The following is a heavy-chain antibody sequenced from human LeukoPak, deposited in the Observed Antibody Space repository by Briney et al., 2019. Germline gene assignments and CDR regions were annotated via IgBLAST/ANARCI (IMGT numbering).Heavy chain of an antibody. J-gene: IGHJ4*02. V-gene: IGHV5-51*01. D-gene: IGHD2-2*01. Sequence: GESLKISCKASGYNFTAFWIGWVRQMSGGGLELMGIAYPADSDTTYSPSFQGQVSISADKSINTAYLQWSSLKASDTAMYYCVRRGYCTSTACYGVTTDWGQGALVTVSS. CDR2: AYPADSDT. CDR3: VRRGYCTSTACYGVTTD. CDR1: GYNFTAFW.